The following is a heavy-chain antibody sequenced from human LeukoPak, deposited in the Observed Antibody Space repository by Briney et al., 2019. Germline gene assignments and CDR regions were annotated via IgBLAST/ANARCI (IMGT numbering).Heavy chain of an antibody. D-gene: IGHD1-7*01. J-gene: IGHJ4*02. CDR3: ARDNWNYGFDY. V-gene: IGHV3-21*01. CDR2: ISSSSSYI. Sequence: GGSLRLSCAASRFTFSSYAMSWVRQAPGKGLEWVSSISSSSSYIYYADSVKGRFTISRDNAKNSLYLQMNSLRAEDTAVYYCARDNWNYGFDYWGQGTLVTVSS. CDR1: RFTFSSYA.